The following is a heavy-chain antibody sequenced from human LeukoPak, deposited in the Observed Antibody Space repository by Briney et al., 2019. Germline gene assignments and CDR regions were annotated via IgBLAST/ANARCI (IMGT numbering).Heavy chain of an antibody. D-gene: IGHD4-17*01. CDR2: IIPILGIA. Sequence: GASVKVSCKASGYTFTSYDINWVRQAPGQGLEWMGRIIPILGIANYAQKFQGRVTITADKSTSTAYMELSSLRSEDTAVYYCARGSGYGDYIPWGQGTLVTVSS. CDR3: ARGSGYGDYIP. V-gene: IGHV1-69*04. J-gene: IGHJ5*02. CDR1: GYTFTSYD.